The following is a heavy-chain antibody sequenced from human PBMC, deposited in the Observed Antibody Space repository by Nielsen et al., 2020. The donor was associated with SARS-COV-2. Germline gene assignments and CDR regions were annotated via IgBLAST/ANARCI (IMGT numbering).Heavy chain of an antibody. CDR1: GFTFSKYG. D-gene: IGHD2-15*01. V-gene: IGHV3-48*04. CDR2: ISKSSSTI. CDR3: TRGRFSVISDFFDS. J-gene: IGHJ4*02. Sequence: GESLKISCAASGFTFSKYGMHWVRQAPGKGLEWVAYISKSSSTIYYAASVRGRFTISRDNAKNSLYLHMSSLRAEDTAVYYCTRGRFSVISDFFDSWGQGSLVTVSS.